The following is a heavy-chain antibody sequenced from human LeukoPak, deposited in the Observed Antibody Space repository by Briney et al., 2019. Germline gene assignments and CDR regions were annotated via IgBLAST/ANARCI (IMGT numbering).Heavy chain of an antibody. CDR3: ARVLPKAYSGSYYYYYGIDA. D-gene: IGHD5-12*01. CDR1: GFTFTIYD. CDR2: ISYGGGNK. J-gene: IGHJ6*02. V-gene: IGHV3-30*04. Sequence: GGSLRLSCAASGFTFTIYDMHWVRQAPGKGLEWLAVISYGGGNKYSADSVNGRFTISRDNSKTTFFLQMNSLRAEDTAVYYCARVLPKAYSGSYYYYYGIDAWGQGTMVTVSS.